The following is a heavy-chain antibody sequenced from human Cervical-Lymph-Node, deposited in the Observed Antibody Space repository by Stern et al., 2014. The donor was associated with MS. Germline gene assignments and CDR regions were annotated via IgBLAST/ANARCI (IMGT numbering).Heavy chain of an antibody. Sequence: VQLEESGAEVKKPGSSMNVSCKTSGGTFSSSYAITWMRKAPGPGLEWMGRIIPILGLANYAQKFQGRVIITADKSTSTTYMELSSLRSEDTAVYYCARGVVSNRAAATLHNLFDPWGQGTLVTVSS. D-gene: IGHD2-15*01. V-gene: IGHV1-69*09. CDR2: IIPILGLA. CDR3: ARGVVSNRAAATLHNLFDP. CDR1: GGTFSSSYA. J-gene: IGHJ5*02.